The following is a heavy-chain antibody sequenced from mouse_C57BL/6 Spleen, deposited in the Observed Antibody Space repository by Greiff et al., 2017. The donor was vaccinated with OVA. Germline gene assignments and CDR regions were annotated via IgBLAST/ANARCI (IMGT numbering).Heavy chain of an antibody. CDR1: GYTFTDYY. D-gene: IGHD1-1*01. J-gene: IGHJ4*01. CDR2: INPNNGGT. CDR3: AGRGYYYGSSYVYAMDY. V-gene: IGHV1-26*01. Sequence: VQLQQSGPELVKPGASVKISCKASGYTFTDYYMNWVKQSHGKSLEWIGDINPNNGGTSYNQKFKGKATLTVDKSSSTAYMERRSLTSEDSAVYYWAGRGYYYGSSYVYAMDYGGQGTSVTVSS.